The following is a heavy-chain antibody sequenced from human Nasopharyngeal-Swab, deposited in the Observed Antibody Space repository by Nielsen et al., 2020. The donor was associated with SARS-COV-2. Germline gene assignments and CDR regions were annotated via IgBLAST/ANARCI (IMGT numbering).Heavy chain of an antibody. Sequence: SETLSLTCTVSGGSISSSSYYWGWIRQPPGKGLEWIGSIYYSGSTYYNPFLKSRVTISVDTSKNQFSLKLSSVTAADTAVYYCARHPTMVRGLRYYWYFDLWGRGTLVTVSS. J-gene: IGHJ2*01. D-gene: IGHD3-10*01. V-gene: IGHV4-39*01. CDR3: ARHPTMVRGLRYYWYFDL. CDR1: GGSISSSSYY. CDR2: IYYSGST.